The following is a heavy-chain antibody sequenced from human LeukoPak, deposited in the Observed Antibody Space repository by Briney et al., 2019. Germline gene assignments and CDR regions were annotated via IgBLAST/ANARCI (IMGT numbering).Heavy chain of an antibody. CDR3: AREQRQNYYDSSGYPY. Sequence: PGGSLRLSCAASGFTFSDYYMSWIRQAPGKGLEWVSYISSSSSYTNYADSVKGRFTISRDNAKNSLYLQMNSLRAEDTAVYYCAREQRQNYYDSSGYPYWGQGTLATVSS. D-gene: IGHD3-22*01. J-gene: IGHJ4*02. V-gene: IGHV3-11*06. CDR1: GFTFSDYY. CDR2: ISSSSSYT.